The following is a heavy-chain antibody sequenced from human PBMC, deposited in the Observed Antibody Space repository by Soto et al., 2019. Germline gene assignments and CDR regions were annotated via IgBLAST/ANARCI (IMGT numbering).Heavy chain of an antibody. V-gene: IGHV1-69*04. CDR1: GGTFSSYT. CDR2: IIPILGIA. CDR3: ARDGFNYGSGSPNDDY. J-gene: IGHJ4*02. Sequence: VASVKVSCKASGGTFSSYTISWVRQAPGQGLEWMGRIIPILGIANYAQKFQGRVTITADKSTSTAYMELSSLRSEDTAVYYCARDGFNYGSGSPNDDYWGQGTLVTVSS. D-gene: IGHD3-10*01.